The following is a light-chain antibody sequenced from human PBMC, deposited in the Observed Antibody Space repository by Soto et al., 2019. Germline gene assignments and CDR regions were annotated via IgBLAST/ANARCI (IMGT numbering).Light chain of an antibody. Sequence: QAVVTQPPSVSGAPGQRVTISCTGSSSNIGAGYDVHWYQQLPGTAPKLLIYGNSNRPSGVPDRFSGSKSGTSASLAITGLHAEDEADSYCQSYGRSPSALFGGGTALTVL. CDR2: GNS. CDR1: SSNIGAGYD. CDR3: QSYGRSPSAL. J-gene: IGLJ3*02. V-gene: IGLV1-40*01.